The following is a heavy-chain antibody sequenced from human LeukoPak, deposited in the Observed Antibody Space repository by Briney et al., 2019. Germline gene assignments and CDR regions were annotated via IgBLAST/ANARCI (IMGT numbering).Heavy chain of an antibody. D-gene: IGHD3-10*01. J-gene: IGHJ4*02. V-gene: IGHV3-23*01. CDR3: AKTLVLLWFGE. CDR2: ISGSGGST. Sequence: GGSLRLSCAASGFTFSSYAMSGVRQAPGKGLEGVSAISGSGGSTYYAASVKGRFTISRDNSKNTLYLQMNSLRAEDTAVYYCAKTLVLLWFGEWGQGTLVTVSS. CDR1: GFTFSSYA.